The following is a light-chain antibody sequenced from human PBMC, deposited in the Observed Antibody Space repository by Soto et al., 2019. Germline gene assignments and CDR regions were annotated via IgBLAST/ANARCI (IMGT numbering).Light chain of an antibody. CDR1: RSVDTDY. Sequence: IVLTQSPCSLSLSQGERATLSCRASRSVDTDYLAWYQQQPGQAPRLLMHGASNRATGTPDRCSGSGSGTDFTLTISRLEPEDFAVYYCHQYDRCTFGQGTKVDIK. J-gene: IGKJ1*01. CDR2: GAS. CDR3: HQYDRCT. V-gene: IGKV3-20*01.